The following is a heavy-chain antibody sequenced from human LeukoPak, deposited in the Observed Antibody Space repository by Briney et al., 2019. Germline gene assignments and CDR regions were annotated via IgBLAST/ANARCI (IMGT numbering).Heavy chain of an antibody. Sequence: GGSLRLSCAASGLIVSNYWMSWVRQAPGKGLEWVANIKQDGSEKYYVDSVKGRFTISRDNVKNSLYLQMNSLRAEDTAVYYCARGRYDYVWGSYRLPPNWFDPWGQGTLVTVSS. J-gene: IGHJ5*02. CDR3: ARGRYDYVWGSYRLPPNWFDP. CDR2: IKQDGSEK. CDR1: GLIVSNYW. V-gene: IGHV3-7*01. D-gene: IGHD3-16*02.